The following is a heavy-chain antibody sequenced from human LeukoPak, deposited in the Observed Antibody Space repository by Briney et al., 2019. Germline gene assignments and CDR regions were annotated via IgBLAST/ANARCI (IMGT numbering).Heavy chain of an antibody. D-gene: IGHD4-23*01. CDR2: MNPNSDDT. CDR3: ARWRLGGNHFDY. J-gene: IGHJ4*02. Sequence: ASVKVSCKASGYTFTSYDINWVRQATGQGLEWMGWMNPNSDDTGYAQKFQGRVTMTRNTSISTAYMELSSLRSEDTAVYYCARWRLGGNHFDYWGQGTLVTVSS. CDR1: GYTFTSYD. V-gene: IGHV1-8*01.